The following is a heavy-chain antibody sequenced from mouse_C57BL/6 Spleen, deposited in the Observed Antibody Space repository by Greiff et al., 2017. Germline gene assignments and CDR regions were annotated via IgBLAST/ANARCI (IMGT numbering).Heavy chain of an antibody. CDR1: GYTFTSYT. Sequence: VKLQESGAELARPGASVKMSCKASGYTFTSYTMHWVKQRPGQGLEWIGYINPSSGYTKYNQKFKDKATLTADKSSSTAYMQLSSLTSEDSAVYYCARYNDGYFAYWGQGTLVTVSA. J-gene: IGHJ3*01. D-gene: IGHD2-3*01. V-gene: IGHV1-4*01. CDR3: ARYNDGYFAY. CDR2: INPSSGYT.